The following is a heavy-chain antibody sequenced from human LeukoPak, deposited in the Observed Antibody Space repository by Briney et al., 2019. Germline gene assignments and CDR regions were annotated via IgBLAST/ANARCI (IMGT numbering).Heavy chain of an antibody. D-gene: IGHD3-10*01. J-gene: IGHJ4*02. CDR2: INPNSGGT. Sequence: GASVKVSCKASGYTFTGYYMHWVRQAPGQGLEWMGWINPNSGGTNYAQKFQGWVTMTRDTSISTAYMELSRLRSDDTAVYYCARDSRGRFGELLVPFGYWGQGTLVTVSS. CDR3: ARDSRGRFGELLVPFGY. CDR1: GYTFTGYY. V-gene: IGHV1-2*04.